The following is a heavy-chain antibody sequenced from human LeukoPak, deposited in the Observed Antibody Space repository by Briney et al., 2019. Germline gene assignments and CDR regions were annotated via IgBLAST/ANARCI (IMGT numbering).Heavy chain of an antibody. CDR2: IHTSGTT. J-gene: IGHJ3*02. V-gene: IGHV4-61*02. CDR1: GGSISSGSVF. D-gene: IGHD3-10*01. Sequence: PSETLSLTCTVSGGSISSGSVFWRWIRQPAGKGLEWIGRIHTSGTTNYNPSLKSRVTMSVDTSKNQFSLKLSSVTAADTAVYYCARVVNDGSGSYGAFDIWGQGTMVTVSS. CDR3: ARVVNDGSGSYGAFDI.